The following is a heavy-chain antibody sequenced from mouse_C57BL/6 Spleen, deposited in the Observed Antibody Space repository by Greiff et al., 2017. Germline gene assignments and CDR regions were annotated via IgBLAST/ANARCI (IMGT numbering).Heavy chain of an antibody. D-gene: IGHD1-1*02. V-gene: IGHV1-76*01. CDR2: IYPGSGNT. CDR1: GYTFTDYY. Sequence: VKLQESGAELVRPGASVKLSCKASGYTFTDYYINWVKQRPGQGLEWIARIYPGSGNTYYNEKFKGKATLTAEKSSSTAYMQLSSLTSEDSAVYFCAREDYDYFDYWGQGTTLTVSS. CDR3: AREDYDYFDY. J-gene: IGHJ2*01.